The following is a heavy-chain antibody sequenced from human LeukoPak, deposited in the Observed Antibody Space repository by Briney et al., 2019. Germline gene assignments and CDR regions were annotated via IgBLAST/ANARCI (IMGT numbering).Heavy chain of an antibody. CDR1: GFTFSSYA. CDR3: ASNYDFWSGYEYYFDY. J-gene: IGHJ4*02. D-gene: IGHD3-3*01. Sequence: GGSLRLSCAASGFTFSSYAMSWVRQAPGKGLEWVSVIYSGGSTYYADSVKGRFTISRDNSKNTLYLQMNSLRAEDTAVYYYASNYDFWSGYEYYFDYWGQGPLVTVSS. CDR2: IYSGGST. V-gene: IGHV3-66*01.